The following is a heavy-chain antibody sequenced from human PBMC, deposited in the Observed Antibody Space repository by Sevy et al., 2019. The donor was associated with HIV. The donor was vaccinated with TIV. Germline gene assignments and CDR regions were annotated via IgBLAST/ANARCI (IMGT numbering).Heavy chain of an antibody. Sequence: ASVKVSCKASEYTFTNYGISWVRQAPGQGLEWMGWISGRNGDTNYAQKFQGRVTMTTDTSTSTVYMELRSLRSDDTAVYYCTRDSWTKDYYYYMYVWGKGTTVTVSS. J-gene: IGHJ6*03. CDR3: TRDSWTKDYYYYMYV. CDR2: ISGRNGDT. CDR1: EYTFTNYG. D-gene: IGHD5-12*01. V-gene: IGHV1-18*01.